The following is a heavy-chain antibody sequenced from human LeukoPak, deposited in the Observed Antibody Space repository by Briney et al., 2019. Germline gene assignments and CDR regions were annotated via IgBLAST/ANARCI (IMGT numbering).Heavy chain of an antibody. CDR3: ARDRESPYYGMDV. Sequence: GGSLRLSCAASGFTFSSYSMNWVRQAPGKGLEGVSSISSSSYIYYADSVTGRFTISRDNAKNSLYLQMNSLRAEDTAVYYCARDRESPYYGMDVWGQGTTVTVSS. D-gene: IGHD3-10*01. J-gene: IGHJ6*02. CDR2: ISSSSYI. CDR1: GFTFSSYS. V-gene: IGHV3-21*01.